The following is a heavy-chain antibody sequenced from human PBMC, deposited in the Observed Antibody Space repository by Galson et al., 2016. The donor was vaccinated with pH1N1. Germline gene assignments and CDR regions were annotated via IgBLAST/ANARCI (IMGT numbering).Heavy chain of an antibody. CDR2: IYPRGTT. Sequence: SLRLSCAASEFLVTDRFMSWVRQAPGKRPEWVSTIYPRGTTYYADFAEGRFTISRDTSKNMLFLHMHALRAEDTALYYCAFDTAPKGADHWGQGTLVTVSS. CDR3: AFDTAPKGADH. J-gene: IGHJ5*02. D-gene: IGHD3-16*01. CDR1: EFLVTDRF. V-gene: IGHV3-53*01.